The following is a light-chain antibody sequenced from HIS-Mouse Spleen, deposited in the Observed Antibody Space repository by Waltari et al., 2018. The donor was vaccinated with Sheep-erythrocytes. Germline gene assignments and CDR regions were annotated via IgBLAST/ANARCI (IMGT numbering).Light chain of an antibody. CDR1: SSELCGYNY. V-gene: IGLV2-11*01. CDR2: DVS. J-gene: IGLJ1*01. CDR3: CSYAGSYNHV. Sequence: QSALTQTRPVSGSPGQSVPISCTATSSELCGYNYVAWYQQTPGKAPKLMIYDVSKRPSGVPVRFSGSKSGNTASLTISGLQAEDEADYSCCSYAGSYNHVFATGTKVTVL.